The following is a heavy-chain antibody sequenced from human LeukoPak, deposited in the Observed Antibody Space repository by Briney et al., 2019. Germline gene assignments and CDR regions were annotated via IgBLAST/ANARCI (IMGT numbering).Heavy chain of an antibody. Sequence: ASVKVSCKASGDTFSSYYMHWVRQAPGQGLEWMGIINPSGGSTNSAQKFQGGLTMTRDMSTSTVYMELSSLRSDDTAVYYCARGRHYYDSSDYYYEGDGFDIWGQGTMVTVSS. CDR2: INPSGGST. D-gene: IGHD3-22*01. CDR3: ARGRHYYDSSDYYYEGDGFDI. CDR1: GDTFSSYY. V-gene: IGHV1-46*01. J-gene: IGHJ3*02.